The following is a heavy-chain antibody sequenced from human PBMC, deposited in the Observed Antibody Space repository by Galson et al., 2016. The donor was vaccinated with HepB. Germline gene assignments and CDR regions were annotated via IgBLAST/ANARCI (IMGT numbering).Heavy chain of an antibody. CDR2: IYHTGDT. CDR3: ARGGSYPYYFDS. Sequence: CAVSGGSIGTPNWWSWVRQPPGKGLEWIAEIYHTGDTNYNPSLKSRVTISIDKSNNQFSLEMTSVTAADTALYYCARGGSYPYYFDSWGQGTLVTVSS. V-gene: IGHV4-4*02. CDR1: GGSIGTPNW. D-gene: IGHD1-26*01. J-gene: IGHJ4*02.